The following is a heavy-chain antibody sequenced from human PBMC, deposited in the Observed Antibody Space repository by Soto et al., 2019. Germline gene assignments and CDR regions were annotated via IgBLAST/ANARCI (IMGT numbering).Heavy chain of an antibody. V-gene: IGHV4-39*02. Sequence: PSETLSLTCTVSGGSISSSSYYWGWIRQPPGKGLEWIGSIYYSGSTYYNPSLKSRVTISVDTSKNQFSLKLSSVTAADTAVYYCARDFFNGGFGELLTPESPPFDYWGQGTLVTVSS. CDR3: ARDFFNGGFGELLTPESPPFDY. CDR1: GGSISSSSYY. CDR2: IYYSGST. D-gene: IGHD3-10*01. J-gene: IGHJ4*02.